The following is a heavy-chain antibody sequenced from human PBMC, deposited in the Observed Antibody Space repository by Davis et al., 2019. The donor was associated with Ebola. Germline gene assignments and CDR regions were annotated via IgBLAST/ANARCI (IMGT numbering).Heavy chain of an antibody. CDR3: ARDIGVAAAGTSGDY. D-gene: IGHD6-13*01. CDR1: GYTFTSHG. V-gene: IGHV1-18*01. Sequence: AASVKVSCKASGYTFTSHGISWVRHAPVQGLEWMGWISAYNGNTNYAQKLQGRVTMTTDTSTSTAYMELRSLRSDDTAVYYCARDIGVAAAGTSGDYWGQGTLVTVSS. J-gene: IGHJ4*02. CDR2: ISAYNGNT.